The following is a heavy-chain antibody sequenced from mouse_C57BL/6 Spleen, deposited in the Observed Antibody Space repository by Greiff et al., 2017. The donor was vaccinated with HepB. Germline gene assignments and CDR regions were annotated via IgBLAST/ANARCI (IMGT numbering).Heavy chain of an antibody. V-gene: IGHV1-26*01. D-gene: IGHD2-4*01. CDR2: INPNNGGT. CDR3: ARRGYDYDGFAY. Sequence: VQLKQSGPELVKPGASVKISCKASGYTFTDYYMNWVKQSHGKSLEWIGDINPNNGGTSYNQKFKGKATLTVDKSSSTAYKELRSLTSEDSAVYYCARRGYDYDGFAYWGQGTLVTVSA. CDR1: GYTFTDYY. J-gene: IGHJ3*01.